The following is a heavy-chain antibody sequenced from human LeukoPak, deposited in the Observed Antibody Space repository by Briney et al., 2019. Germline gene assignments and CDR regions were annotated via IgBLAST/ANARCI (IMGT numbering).Heavy chain of an antibody. CDR1: GGSISSSSYY. J-gene: IGHJ4*02. V-gene: IGHV4-39*07. CDR3: ATTTIRLGY. Sequence: SETLSLTCTVSGGSISSSSYYWDWIRQPPGKGLEWIGSIYYSGSNYYNPSLKSRVTISVDTSKNQFSLKLNSVTAADSAVYYCATTTIRLGYWGQGTLVTVSS. CDR2: IYYSGSN. D-gene: IGHD1-26*01.